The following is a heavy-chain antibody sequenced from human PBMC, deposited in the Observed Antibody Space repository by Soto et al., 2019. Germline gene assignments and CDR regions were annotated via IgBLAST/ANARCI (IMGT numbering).Heavy chain of an antibody. CDR1: GFTFSSYG. V-gene: IGHV3-33*01. Sequence: PGGSLRLSCAASGFTFSSYGMHWVRQAPGKGLEWVAVIWYDGSNKYYADSVKGRFTISRDNSKNTLYLQMNSLRAEDTAVYYCARDHRVLGFDYWGQGTLVTVSS. J-gene: IGHJ4*02. CDR3: ARDHRVLGFDY. CDR2: IWYDGSNK. D-gene: IGHD2-8*01.